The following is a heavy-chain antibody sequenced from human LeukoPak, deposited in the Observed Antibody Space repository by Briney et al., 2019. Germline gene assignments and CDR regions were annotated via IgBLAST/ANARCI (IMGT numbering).Heavy chain of an antibody. CDR3: AKASRRLCSSSSCYTLDS. CDR2: IRYDGSNK. Sequence: GGSLRLSCAASGFTFSSYGMHWVRQAPGKGLEWVAFIRYDGSNKYYADSVKGRFTISRDNSKNTLYLQMNSLRAEDTAVYYCAKASRRLCSSSSCYTLDSWGQGTLVTVSS. D-gene: IGHD2-2*02. V-gene: IGHV3-30*02. CDR1: GFTFSSYG. J-gene: IGHJ4*02.